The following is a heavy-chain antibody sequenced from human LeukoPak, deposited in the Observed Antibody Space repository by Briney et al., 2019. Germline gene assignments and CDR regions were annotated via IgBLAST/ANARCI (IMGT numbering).Heavy chain of an antibody. CDR1: GYTFTSYD. CDR2: MNPNSGNT. J-gene: IGHJ6*03. Sequence: ASVKVSCKASGYTFTSYDINWVRQATGQGLEWMGWMNPNSGNTGYAQKSQGRVTITRNTSISTAYMELSSLRSEDTAVYYCARGGRGCNSTSCSPRNPLYYYYYMDVWGKGTTVTVSS. CDR3: ARGGRGCNSTSCSPRNPLYYYYYMDV. D-gene: IGHD2-2*01. V-gene: IGHV1-8*03.